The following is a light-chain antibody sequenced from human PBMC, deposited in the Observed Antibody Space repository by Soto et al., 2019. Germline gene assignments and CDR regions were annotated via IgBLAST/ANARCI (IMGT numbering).Light chain of an antibody. J-gene: IGLJ2*01. CDR3: SSYTSSSIVV. V-gene: IGLV2-14*01. CDR2: EVS. CDR1: SSDVGGYNY. Sequence: QSVLTQPASVSRSPGQSLTISCTGTSSDVGGYNYVSWYQQHPGKAPKLMIYEVSNRPSGVSNRFSGSKSGNTASLTISGLQAEDEADYYCSSYTSSSIVVFGGGTKLTVL.